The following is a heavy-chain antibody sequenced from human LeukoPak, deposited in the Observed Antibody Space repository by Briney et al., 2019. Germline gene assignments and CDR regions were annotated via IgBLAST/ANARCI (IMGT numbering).Heavy chain of an antibody. D-gene: IGHD3-10*01. CDR2: ISGSRDNS. CDR3: AKDLWFGGSAFDS. Sequence: PGGSLRLSCAASGFTFKNSAMSWVSQAPGRGLEWVSTISGSRDNSYYADSVKGRFTISRDFSQNTLYLEMNSLTADDTALYYCAKDLWFGGSAFDSWGQGTLVTVSS. J-gene: IGHJ4*01. V-gene: IGHV3-23*01. CDR1: GFTFKNSA.